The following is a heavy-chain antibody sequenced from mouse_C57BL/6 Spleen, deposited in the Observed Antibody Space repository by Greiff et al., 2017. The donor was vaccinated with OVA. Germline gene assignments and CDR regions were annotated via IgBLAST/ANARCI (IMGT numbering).Heavy chain of an antibody. D-gene: IGHD2-4*01. J-gene: IGHJ2*01. Sequence: QVQLQQPGTDLVKPGASVKLSCKASGYTFTSYWMHWVKQRPGQGLEWIGNINPSNGGTNYNEKFKSKATLTVDKSSSTAYMQLSSLTSEDSAVYYCARSFSRDYDFDYWGQGTTLTVSS. CDR3: ARSFSRDYDFDY. V-gene: IGHV1-53*01. CDR2: INPSNGGT. CDR1: GYTFTSYW.